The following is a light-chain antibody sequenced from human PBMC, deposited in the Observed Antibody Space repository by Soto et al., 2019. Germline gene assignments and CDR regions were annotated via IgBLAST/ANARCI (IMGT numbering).Light chain of an antibody. V-gene: IGLV2-14*03. CDR1: SSDVGAYNY. CDR2: DVS. J-gene: IGLJ1*01. CDR3: RSYTSSHTNV. Sequence: QSVLTQPASVSGSPGQSITISCTGTSSDVGAYNYVSWYQQEPGKAPKLMIHDVSNRPSGVSNRFSGSKSGNTASLTISGLQAEDEADYYCRSYTSSHTNVFGTGTKVTVL.